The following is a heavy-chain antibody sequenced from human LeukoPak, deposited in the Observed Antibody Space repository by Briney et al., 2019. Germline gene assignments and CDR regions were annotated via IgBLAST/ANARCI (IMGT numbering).Heavy chain of an antibody. V-gene: IGHV1-2*02. CDR2: INPNSGGT. Sequence: ASVKVSCKASGYTFTGYYMHWVRQAPGQGLEWMGWINPNSGGTNYAQKFQGRVTMTRDTSISTASMELSRLRSDDTAVYYCTRDPYCSGGSCYDVWGQGTLVTVSS. D-gene: IGHD2-15*01. J-gene: IGHJ4*02. CDR3: TRDPYCSGGSCYDV. CDR1: GYTFTGYY.